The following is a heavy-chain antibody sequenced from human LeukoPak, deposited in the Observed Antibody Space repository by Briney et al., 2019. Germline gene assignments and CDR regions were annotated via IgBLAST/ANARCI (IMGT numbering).Heavy chain of an antibody. Sequence: PSETLSLTCTVSGGSISSSSYYWGWIRQPPGKGLEWIGSIYYSGSTYYNPSLKSRVTISVDTSKNQFSLQLSSVTAADTAVYYCARDSGLAAAGTDRNWFDPWGQGTLVTVSS. CDR2: IYYSGST. CDR3: ARDSGLAAAGTDRNWFDP. D-gene: IGHD6-13*01. CDR1: GGSISSSSYY. J-gene: IGHJ5*02. V-gene: IGHV4-39*02.